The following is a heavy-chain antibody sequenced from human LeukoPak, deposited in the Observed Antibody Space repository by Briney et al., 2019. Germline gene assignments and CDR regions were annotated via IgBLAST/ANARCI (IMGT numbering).Heavy chain of an antibody. CDR3: ARQVGATAGGDY. V-gene: IGHV4-39*01. CDR2: IYYSGST. CDR1: GGSISSSSYY. J-gene: IGHJ4*02. D-gene: IGHD1-26*01. Sequence: PSETLSLTCTVSGGSISSSSYYWGWIRQPPGKGLEWIGSIYYSGSTYYNPSLKSRVTISVDTSKNQFSLKLSSVTAVDTAVYYCARQVGATAGGDYWGQGTLVTVSS.